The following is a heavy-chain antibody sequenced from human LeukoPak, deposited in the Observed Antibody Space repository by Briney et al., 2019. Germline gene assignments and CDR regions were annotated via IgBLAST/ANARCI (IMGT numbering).Heavy chain of an antibody. V-gene: IGHV3-23*01. J-gene: IGHJ6*02. CDR1: GFTFSSYA. CDR3: ARDQARRYCSGGSCYSYYGMDV. CDR2: ISGVGGST. D-gene: IGHD2-15*01. Sequence: GGSLRLSCAGSGFTFSSYAMSWVRQAPGKGLEWVSAISGVGGSTYYADSVKGRFTISRDNSKNTLYLQMNSLRAEDTAVYYCARDQARRYCSGGSCYSYYGMDVWGQGTTVTVS.